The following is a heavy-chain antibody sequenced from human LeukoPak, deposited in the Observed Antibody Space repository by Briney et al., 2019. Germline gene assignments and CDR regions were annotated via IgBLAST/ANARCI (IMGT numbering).Heavy chain of an antibody. Sequence: SETLSLTCAVSDDSFSSHYWTWIRQPPGKGLEWIGYISYIGSTNYNPSLKSRVTISIDTSKNQFSLKLSSVTAADTAVYYCARVGTQLVPTYYFDYWGQGTLVTVSS. CDR2: ISYIGST. CDR3: ARVGTQLVPTYYFDY. CDR1: DDSFSSHY. D-gene: IGHD6-6*01. V-gene: IGHV4-59*11. J-gene: IGHJ4*02.